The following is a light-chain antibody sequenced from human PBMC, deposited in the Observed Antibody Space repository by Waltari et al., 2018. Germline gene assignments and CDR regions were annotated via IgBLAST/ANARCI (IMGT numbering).Light chain of an antibody. V-gene: IGLV4-69*01. Sequence: QLVLTQSPSASASLGASVKLTCTLSSGHSSYAIAWHQQQPEKGPRYLMKLNSDGSHSKGDGIPDRFSGSSSGAERSLTLSNLQSEDEADYYCQSWGTGIPWVFGGGTKLTVL. CDR1: SGHSSYA. CDR3: QSWGTGIPWV. J-gene: IGLJ3*02. CDR2: LNSDGSH.